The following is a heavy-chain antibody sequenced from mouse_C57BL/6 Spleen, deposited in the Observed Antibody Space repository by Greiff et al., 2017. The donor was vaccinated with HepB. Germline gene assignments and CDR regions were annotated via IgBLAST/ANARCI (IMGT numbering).Heavy chain of an antibody. V-gene: IGHV10-1*01. D-gene: IGHD4-1*01. CDR1: GFSFNTYA. Sequence: EVKLVESGGGLVQPKGSLKLSCAASGFSFNTYAMNWVRQAPGKGLEWVARIRSKSNNYATYYADSVKDRFTISRDDSESMLYLQMNNLKTEDTAMYYCVRLMEATGYYFDYWGQGTTLTVSS. CDR3: VRLMEATGYYFDY. CDR2: IRSKSNNYAT. J-gene: IGHJ2*01.